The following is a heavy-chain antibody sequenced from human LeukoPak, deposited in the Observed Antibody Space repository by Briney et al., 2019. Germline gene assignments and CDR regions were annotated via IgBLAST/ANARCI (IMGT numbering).Heavy chain of an antibody. Sequence: ASVKVSCKASGYTFTGYYMHWVRQAPGQGLEWMGWINPNSGVTNYAQKFQGRVTMTRDTSISTAYMELSRLRSDDTAVYYCARSPSPYYDFWSGYYVGGAFDIWGQGTMVTVSS. D-gene: IGHD3-3*01. CDR1: GYTFTGYY. V-gene: IGHV1-2*02. CDR2: INPNSGVT. CDR3: ARSPSPYYDFWSGYYVGGAFDI. J-gene: IGHJ3*02.